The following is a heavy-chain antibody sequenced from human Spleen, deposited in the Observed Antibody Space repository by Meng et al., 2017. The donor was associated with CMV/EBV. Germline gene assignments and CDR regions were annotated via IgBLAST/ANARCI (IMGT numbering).Heavy chain of an antibody. V-gene: IGHV3-74*01. J-gene: IGHJ4*02. D-gene: IGHD2-2*02. CDR3: ARGYPQSQLLPADS. Sequence: AGLNFSSYCMPFVRPVPRKGLLWVARISSDAESIPTSASLRRRFTVSRDNAKNTMDLKMSRLRVEDTAVYYCARGYPQSQLLPADSWGQGTLVTVSS. CDR2: ISSDAESI. CDR1: GLNFSSYC.